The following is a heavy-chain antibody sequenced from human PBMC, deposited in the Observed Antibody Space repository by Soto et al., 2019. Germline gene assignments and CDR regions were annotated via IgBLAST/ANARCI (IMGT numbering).Heavy chain of an antibody. CDR1: GGTFSNSA. Sequence: QVQLVQSGAEVKKPGSSVKVSCKASGGTFSNSAISWVRQAPGQGLEWMAGIIPIFGTTSFAQNFQGRVTITADKSTSTAYMDLNSLTSDDTAMYYWARGALSLGHNTVYYYGMDVWGQGTTVTVSS. D-gene: IGHD3-16*01. V-gene: IGHV1-69*06. J-gene: IGHJ6*02. CDR2: IIPIFGTT. CDR3: ARGALSLGHNTVYYYGMDV.